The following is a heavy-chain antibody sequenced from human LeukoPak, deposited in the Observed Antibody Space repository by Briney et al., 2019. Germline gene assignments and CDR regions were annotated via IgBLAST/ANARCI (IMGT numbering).Heavy chain of an antibody. D-gene: IGHD6-19*01. V-gene: IGHV1-46*01. J-gene: IGHJ4*02. Sequence: ASVKVSCTASGYTFTSYYMHWVRQAPGQGLEWMGIINPSGGSTSYAQKFQGRVTMTRDMSTSTVYMELSSLRSEDTAVYYCAGQSSSGWSFDYWGQGTLVTVSS. CDR1: GYTFTSYY. CDR3: AGQSSSGWSFDY. CDR2: INPSGGST.